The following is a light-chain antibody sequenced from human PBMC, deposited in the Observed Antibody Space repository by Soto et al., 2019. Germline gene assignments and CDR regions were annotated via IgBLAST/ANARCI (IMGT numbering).Light chain of an antibody. V-gene: IGKV3-15*01. CDR3: QQYNNWPLT. CDR2: GAS. J-gene: IGKJ4*01. CDR1: QSVSSN. Sequence: EMVMTQSPATLSVSPGERATRSCRASQSVSSNLAWYQQKPGQAPRLLIYGASTRATCIPARFSGSGSGTEFTLTISSLQSEDFAVYYCQQYNNWPLTFGGGTKVEIK.